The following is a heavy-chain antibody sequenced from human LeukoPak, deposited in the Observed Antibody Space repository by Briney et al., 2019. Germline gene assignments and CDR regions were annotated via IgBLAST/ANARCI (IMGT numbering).Heavy chain of an antibody. V-gene: IGHV4-39*01. CDR3: ARHRRGRGIIMIVAD. Sequence: SETLSLTCTVSGGSISSSWYSWGWIRQPPGKGLEWIGLNSTRRSTYYNPSLKSRVTISVDTSKNQFSLKLSSVTAADTAVYYCARHRRGRGIIMIVADWGLGT. D-gene: IGHD3-22*01. CDR1: GGSISSSWYS. J-gene: IGHJ4*02. CDR2: NSTRRST.